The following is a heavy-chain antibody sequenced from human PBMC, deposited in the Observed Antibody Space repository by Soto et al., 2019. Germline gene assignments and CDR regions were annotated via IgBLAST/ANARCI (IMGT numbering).Heavy chain of an antibody. V-gene: IGHV3-30-3*01. J-gene: IGHJ6*02. D-gene: IGHD2-2*01. CDR2: ISYDGSNK. CDR1: GFTFSSYA. Sequence: SLIVSRGSSGFTFSSYAMHWVLQAPGKGLEWVAVISYDGSNKYYADSVKGRFSISRDNSKNTLYLQMNSLRAEDTAVYYCATIVVAPAALPLDVCGQGTTVTVTS. CDR3: ATIVVAPAALPLDV.